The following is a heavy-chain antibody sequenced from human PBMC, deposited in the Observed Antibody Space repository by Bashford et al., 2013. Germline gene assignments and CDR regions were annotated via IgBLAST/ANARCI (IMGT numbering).Heavy chain of an antibody. Sequence: ASVKVSCKASGYTFTGYYMHWVRQAPGQGLEWMGWINPISGGTKYAQKFQGRVTMTRDTSSSTAYMELSSLRSDDTAVYYCARVRTSNDPFDFWGQGTLVTVSS. CDR2: INPISGGT. V-gene: IGHV1-2*02. J-gene: IGHJ4*02. D-gene: IGHD1-1*01. CDR3: ARVRTSNDPFDF. CDR1: GYTFTGYY.